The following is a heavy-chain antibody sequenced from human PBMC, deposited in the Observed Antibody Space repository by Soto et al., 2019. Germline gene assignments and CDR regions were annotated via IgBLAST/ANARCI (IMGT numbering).Heavy chain of an antibody. Sequence: QVQLVQSGAEVKKPGSSVKVSCKASGGTFSSYTISWVRQAPGQGLEWMGRIIPILGIANYAQKFQGRVTITAEKSTSTAYMELSSLRSEDTAVYYCARGYCSSTSCYGGYYYYYMDVWGKGTTVTVSS. J-gene: IGHJ6*03. D-gene: IGHD2-2*01. CDR2: IIPILGIA. CDR3: ARGYCSSTSCYGGYYYYYMDV. CDR1: GGTFSSYT. V-gene: IGHV1-69*02.